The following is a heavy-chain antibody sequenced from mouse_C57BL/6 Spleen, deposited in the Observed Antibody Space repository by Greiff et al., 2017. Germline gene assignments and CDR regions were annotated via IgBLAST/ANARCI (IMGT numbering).Heavy chain of an antibody. Sequence: QVQLQQSGPELVKPGASVKISCKASGYAFRSSWMNWVKQRPGQGLEWIGRIYPGGGGTNYNGKFKGKATLTADKSSSTAYMQLSSLTSEDSAVYVCARRNPNYAMDYWGQGTSVTVSS. CDR2: IYPGGGGT. V-gene: IGHV1-82*01. CDR3: ARRNPNYAMDY. J-gene: IGHJ4*01. CDR1: GYAFRSSW.